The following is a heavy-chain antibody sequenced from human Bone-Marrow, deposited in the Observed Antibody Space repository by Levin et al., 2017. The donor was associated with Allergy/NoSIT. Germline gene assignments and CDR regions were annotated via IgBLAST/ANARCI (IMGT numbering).Heavy chain of an antibody. CDR1: GFTFGDYA. V-gene: IGHV3-49*03. Sequence: PGESLKISCTASGFTFGDYAMSWFRQAPGKGLEWVGFIRSKAYGGTTEYAASVKGRFTISRDDSKSIAYLQMNSLKTEDTAVYYCTRDGDYYDSSGYYFDYWGQGTLVTVSS. CDR3: TRDGDYYDSSGYYFDY. CDR2: IRSKAYGGTT. J-gene: IGHJ4*02. D-gene: IGHD3-22*01.